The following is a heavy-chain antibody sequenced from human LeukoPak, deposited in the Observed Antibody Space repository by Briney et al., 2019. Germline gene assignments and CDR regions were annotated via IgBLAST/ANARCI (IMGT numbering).Heavy chain of an antibody. D-gene: IGHD6-13*01. Sequence: GGSLRLSCAASGFTFSSYSMNWVRQAPGKGLEWVSSISSSSSYIYYADSVKGRFTISRDNAKNSLYLQMNSLRAEDTALYYCAKGSRLGYYFDYWGQGTLVTVSS. V-gene: IGHV3-21*04. CDR1: GFTFSSYS. CDR2: ISSSSSYI. CDR3: AKGSRLGYYFDY. J-gene: IGHJ4*02.